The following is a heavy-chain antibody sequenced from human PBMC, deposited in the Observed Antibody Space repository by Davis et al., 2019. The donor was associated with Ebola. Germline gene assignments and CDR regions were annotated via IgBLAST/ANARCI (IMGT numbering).Heavy chain of an antibody. CDR1: GFTLSSYW. D-gene: IGHD1-7*01. Sequence: GESLKISCAASGFTLSSYWMHWVRQVPGKGLVWVSRINSDGSLIGYADSVKGRFIISRDNAKNTLYLQMNSLRAEDTAVYYCVRFNWNFVPYYNGMDVWGKGTTVTVSS. CDR3: VRFNWNFVPYYNGMDV. CDR2: INSDGSLI. J-gene: IGHJ6*04. V-gene: IGHV3-74*01.